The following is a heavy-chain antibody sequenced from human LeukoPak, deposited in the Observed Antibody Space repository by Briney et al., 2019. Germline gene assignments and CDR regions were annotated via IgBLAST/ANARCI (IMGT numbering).Heavy chain of an antibody. J-gene: IGHJ4*02. V-gene: IGHV1-18*01. CDR3: ARHASGYSSGWNYFDY. CDR1: GYTFTSYG. CDR2: ISAYNGNT. D-gene: IGHD6-19*01. Sequence: GASVKVSCKASGYTFTSYGISWVRQAPVQGLEWMGWISAYNGNTNYAQKLQGRVTMTTDTSTSTAYMELRSLRSDDTAVYYCARHASGYSSGWNYFDYWGQGTLVTVSS.